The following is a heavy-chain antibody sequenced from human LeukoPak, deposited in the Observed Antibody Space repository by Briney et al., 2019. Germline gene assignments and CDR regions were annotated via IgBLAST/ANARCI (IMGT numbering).Heavy chain of an antibody. CDR2: ISASGSP. D-gene: IGHD6-19*01. CDR1: GGSMNTHY. V-gene: IGHV4-4*07. J-gene: IGHJ4*02. Sequence: PSETLSRTCTVSGGSMNTHYWSWIRQPAGQGLEFIGRISASGSPNYNPSLGSRVTMSVDTSRSQFSLRLTSVTAADTAVYYCARTRYHTGWGNDYWGEGTLVTVSS. CDR3: ARTRYHTGWGNDY.